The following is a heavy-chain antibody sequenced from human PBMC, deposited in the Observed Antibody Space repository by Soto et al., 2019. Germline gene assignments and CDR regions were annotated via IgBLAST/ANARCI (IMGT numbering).Heavy chain of an antibody. CDR2: IYYSGST. CDR1: GGSSSICCYY. J-gene: IGHJ6*04. V-gene: IGHV4-31*03. D-gene: IGHD7-27*01. Sequence: LSLTFTFSGGSSSICCYYFNCILQHPGKGLEWIGYIYYSGSTYYNPSLKSRLTISVDTSKNQFSLKLTSVTAADTALYYCASDNVGTSSGGGMDVCGKGTTVPVS. CDR3: ASDNVGTSSGGGMDV.